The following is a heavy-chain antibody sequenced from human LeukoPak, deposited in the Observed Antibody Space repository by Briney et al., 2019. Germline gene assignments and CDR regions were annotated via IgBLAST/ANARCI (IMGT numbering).Heavy chain of an antibody. V-gene: IGHV4-39*01. D-gene: IGHD6-19*01. CDR3: ARQMAVAGEWAFDI. CDR2: INSRGST. Sequence: ASETLSLTCTVSGGSISSGSYGWIWIRHPPGMGLEWIGSINSRGSTYYNPSLKSRVTISVDTSNNQFSLKLSSVTAADTALYYCARQMAVAGEWAFDIWGQGTMVTVSS. CDR1: GGSISSGSYG. J-gene: IGHJ3*02.